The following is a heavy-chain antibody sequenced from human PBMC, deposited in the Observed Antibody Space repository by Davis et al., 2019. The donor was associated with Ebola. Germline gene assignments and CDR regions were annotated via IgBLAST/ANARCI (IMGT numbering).Heavy chain of an antibody. CDR2: VDPKAGKT. CDR3: TTLDILTAYVPYAMDV. CDR1: GYSFSDYY. D-gene: IGHD3-9*01. J-gene: IGHJ6*02. Sequence: ASVKVSCKGSGYSFSDYYIHWVQRAPGKGLEWVGLVDPKAGKTVYAEKFQDRVTITADRSTDTVYMELSSLRFEDAAVYYCTTLDILTAYVPYAMDVWGQGTTVTVS. V-gene: IGHV1-69-2*01.